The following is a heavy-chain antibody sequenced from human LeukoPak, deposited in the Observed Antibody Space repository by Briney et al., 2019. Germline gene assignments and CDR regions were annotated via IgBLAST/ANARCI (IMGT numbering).Heavy chain of an antibody. CDR2: IIPIFGTA. V-gene: IGHV1-69*01. CDR3: ARDTSLIAAAGPDYYYYGMDV. J-gene: IGHJ6*04. D-gene: IGHD6-13*01. CDR1: GGTFSSYA. Sequence: WASVKVSCKASGGTFSSYAISWVRQAPGQGLEWMGGIIPIFGTANCAQKFQGRVTITADESTSTAYMELSSLRSEDTAVYYCARDTSLIAAAGPDYYYYGMDVWGKGTTVTVSS.